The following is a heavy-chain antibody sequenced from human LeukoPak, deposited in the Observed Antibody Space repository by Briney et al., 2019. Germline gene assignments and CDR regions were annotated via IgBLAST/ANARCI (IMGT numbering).Heavy chain of an antibody. Sequence: GGSPRLSCAASGFTFSIAWMSWVRQAPGKGLEWVGRIRSKTEGETTDYAAPVKGRFTISRDDPKNTLYLQMNSLKTEDTALYYCTTGRGAFDIWGQGTMVTVSS. J-gene: IGHJ3*02. CDR2: IRSKTEGETT. CDR1: GFTFSIAW. D-gene: IGHD3-10*01. CDR3: TTGRGAFDI. V-gene: IGHV3-15*01.